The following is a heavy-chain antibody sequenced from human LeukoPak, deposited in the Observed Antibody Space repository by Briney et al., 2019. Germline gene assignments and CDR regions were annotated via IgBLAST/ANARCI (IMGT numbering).Heavy chain of an antibody. CDR3: VRDNDWAFDY. D-gene: IGHD3-9*01. J-gene: IGHJ4*02. CDR1: GFTFNSYS. CDR2: ISPRSDVV. V-gene: IGHV3-48*01. Sequence: GESLRLSCTASGFTFNSYSMNWFRQAPGKGLEWVSHISPRSDVVSYTDSVKGRFTISRDNAKNSLYLHMSNLRAEDMAVYYCVRDNDWAFDYWGQGTLVPVSS.